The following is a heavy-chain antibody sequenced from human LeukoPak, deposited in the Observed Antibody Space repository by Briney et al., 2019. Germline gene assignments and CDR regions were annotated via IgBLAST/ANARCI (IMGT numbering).Heavy chain of an antibody. V-gene: IGHV4-59*01. J-gene: IGHJ1*01. CDR2: IHYSGAT. CDR3: ARGTVTTDHFLH. Sequence: PSETLSLTCTVSGGSISTYHWSWIRQPPGKGLEWIGYIHYSGATNYNPSLKSRVTISVDTSKNQFSLKLTSVTAADTAVYYCARGTVTTDHFLHWGQGTLVTVSP. CDR1: GGSISTYH. D-gene: IGHD4-17*01.